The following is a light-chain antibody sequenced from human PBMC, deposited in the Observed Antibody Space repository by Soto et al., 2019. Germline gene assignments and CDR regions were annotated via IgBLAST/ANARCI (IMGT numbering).Light chain of an antibody. CDR3: LQYNSYPWT. V-gene: IGKV1-17*01. CDR2: GAS. J-gene: IGKJ1*01. CDR1: QGIKND. Sequence: DIQMTQSPSSLSASVGDRVTITCRASQGIKNDLGWFQQKPGKAPKRLVYGASSLQSGVPSRFSGSGSESEFTLTINSLQPEDFASYYCLQYNSYPWTLGQGTEVEIK.